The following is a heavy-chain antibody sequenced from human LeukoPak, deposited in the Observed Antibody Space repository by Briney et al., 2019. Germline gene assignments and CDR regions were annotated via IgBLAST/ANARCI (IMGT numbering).Heavy chain of an antibody. Sequence: PAETLSLTCTVSVGSISRYYWSWIRQPPGKGLEWIGCIYYSGSTNYNPSLKSRVTISVDTSKNQFSLKLSSVTAADTAVYYCARYSSSWYGVDYWGQGTLVTASS. CDR1: VGSISRYY. CDR2: IYYSGST. CDR3: ARYSSSWYGVDY. J-gene: IGHJ4*02. D-gene: IGHD6-13*01. V-gene: IGHV4-59*01.